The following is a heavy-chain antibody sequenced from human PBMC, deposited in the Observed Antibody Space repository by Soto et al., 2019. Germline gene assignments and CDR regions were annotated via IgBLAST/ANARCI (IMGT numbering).Heavy chain of an antibody. D-gene: IGHD6-6*01. Sequence: ESLKISCKGSGYSFTSYWIGWVRQMPGKGLEWMGIIYPGDSDTRYSPSFQGQVTISADKSISTAYLQWSSLKASDTAMYYCARQIVAARNYYYYMDVWGKGTTVTVS. CDR3: ARQIVAARNYYYYMDV. J-gene: IGHJ6*03. CDR2: IYPGDSDT. V-gene: IGHV5-51*01. CDR1: GYSFTSYW.